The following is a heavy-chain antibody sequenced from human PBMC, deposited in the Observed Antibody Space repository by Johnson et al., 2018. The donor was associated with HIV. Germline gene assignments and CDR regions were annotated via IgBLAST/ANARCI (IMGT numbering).Heavy chain of an antibody. D-gene: IGHD6-6*01. J-gene: IGHJ3*02. V-gene: IGHV3-20*04. Sequence: VQLVESGGGLIQPGGSLRLSCAASGFTFDDYGMSWVRQAPGKGLEWVSGINWNGGSIGYADSVKGRFTISRDNAKNSLYLQMNSLRAEDTALYYCAKDTAYSSSSFMSHAFDIWGQGTMVTVSS. CDR1: GFTFDDYG. CDR3: AKDTAYSSSSFMSHAFDI. CDR2: INWNGGSI.